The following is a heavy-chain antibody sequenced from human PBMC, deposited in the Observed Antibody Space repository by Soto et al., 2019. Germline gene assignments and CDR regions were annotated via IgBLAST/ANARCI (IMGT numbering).Heavy chain of an antibody. CDR1: GFIFNSYA. CDR3: ATDHGCTRTRCPNNWLDP. Sequence: GGSLRLSCAASGFIFNSYAMHWVRQAPGKGLEWVALLSYDGALTYYADSVKGRFTISRDNSKNTLYLQMSSLRVDDTAVYYCATDHGCTRTRCPNNWLDPWGQGTLVTVSS. V-gene: IGHV3-30*03. J-gene: IGHJ5*02. D-gene: IGHD2-2*01. CDR2: LSYDGALT.